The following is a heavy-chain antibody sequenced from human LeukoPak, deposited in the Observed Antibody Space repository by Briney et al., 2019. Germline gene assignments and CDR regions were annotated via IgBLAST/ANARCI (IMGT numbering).Heavy chain of an antibody. V-gene: IGHV1-18*04. CDR2: ISAYNGNT. CDR1: GYTFTSYG. CDR3: ARGGYCSSTSCYAYFDY. Sequence: ASVKVSCKASGYTFTSYGISWVRQAPGQGLEWMGWISAYNGNTNYAQKLQGRVTMTTDTSTSTAYMELRSLRSDDTDVYYCARGGYCSSTSCYAYFDYWGQGTLVTVSS. D-gene: IGHD2-2*03. J-gene: IGHJ4*02.